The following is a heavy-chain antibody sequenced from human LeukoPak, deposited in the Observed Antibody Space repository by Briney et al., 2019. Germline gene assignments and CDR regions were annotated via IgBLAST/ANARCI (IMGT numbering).Heavy chain of an antibody. CDR3: ARDFEDIVATMGFDY. J-gene: IGHJ4*02. D-gene: IGHD5-12*01. V-gene: IGHV1-2*02. CDR2: INPNSGGT. Sequence: ASVKVSCKASGYTFTGYYMHWVRQAPGQGLEWMGWINPNSGGTNYAQKFQGRVTMTRDTSISTAYMELSRLRSDDTAVYYCARDFEDIVATMGFDYWGQGTLVTVSS. CDR1: GYTFTGYY.